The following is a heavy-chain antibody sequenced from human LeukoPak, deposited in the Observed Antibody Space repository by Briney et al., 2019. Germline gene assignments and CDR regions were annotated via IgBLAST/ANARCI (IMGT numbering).Heavy chain of an antibody. CDR1: GGSITRGSFY. D-gene: IGHD2-15*01. CDR3: ARVSCSGGACPFGSWFDP. CDR2: VYYSGDT. Sequence: SETLSLTCTASGGSITRGSFYWGWSRQPPGKGLEWIASVYYSGDTYYNPSLESQVTISVDTSRNQFSLKLNSVTAADTAVYYCARVSCSGGACPFGSWFDPWGQGTLVTVSS. J-gene: IGHJ5*02. V-gene: IGHV4-39*01.